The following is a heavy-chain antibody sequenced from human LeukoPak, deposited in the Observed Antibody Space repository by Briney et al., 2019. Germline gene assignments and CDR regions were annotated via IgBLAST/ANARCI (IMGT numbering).Heavy chain of an antibody. D-gene: IGHD3-10*01. CDR1: GYTFTGYY. J-gene: IGHJ6*03. CDR2: MNPNSGNT. V-gene: IGHV1-8*03. Sequence: GASVKVSCKASGYTFTGYYMHWVRQAPGQGLEWMGWMNPNSGNTGYAQKFQGRVTITRNTSISTAYMELSSLRSEDTAVYYCARGGITMVRGVIIHYYYYYMDVWGKGTTVTVSS. CDR3: ARGGITMVRGVIIHYYYYYMDV.